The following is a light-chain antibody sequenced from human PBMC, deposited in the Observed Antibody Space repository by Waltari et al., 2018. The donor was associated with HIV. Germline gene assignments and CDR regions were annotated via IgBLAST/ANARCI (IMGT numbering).Light chain of an antibody. Sequence: QSVLTQPPSASGTPGQRVTISCSGRSSNIGRNYVYWYQQLPGTDPKLVVYRNKRRPSGAPDRCPVSMSGTSSTLAIRRLRSEDEADYYCAVWNDSLSGYVFGTGTKVTV. CDR2: RNK. J-gene: IGLJ1*01. V-gene: IGLV1-47*01. CDR3: AVWNDSLSGYV. CDR1: SSNIGRNY.